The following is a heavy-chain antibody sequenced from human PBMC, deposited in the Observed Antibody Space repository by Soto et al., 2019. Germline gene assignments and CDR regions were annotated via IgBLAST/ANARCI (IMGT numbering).Heavy chain of an antibody. J-gene: IGHJ6*03. V-gene: IGHV3-7*01. CDR1: GFTFTSQA. Sequence: RGSLRLSCAASGFTFTSQAMSWVRQAPGKGLEWVANIKKDGSGKYYVDSVKGRFTISRDNAKNSLYLQMNSLRAEDTAVYYCAREDHYDFWSGYLGKYYYMDVWGKGTTVTVSS. D-gene: IGHD3-3*01. CDR3: AREDHYDFWSGYLGKYYYMDV. CDR2: IKKDGSGK.